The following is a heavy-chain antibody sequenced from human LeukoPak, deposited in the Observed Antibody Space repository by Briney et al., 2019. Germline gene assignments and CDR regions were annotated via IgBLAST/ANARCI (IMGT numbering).Heavy chain of an antibody. CDR1: GFIFSASY. J-gene: IGHJ5*01. Sequence: GGSLRLSCAASGFIFSASYMSWVRQAPGKGLEWVATIKPDGSEKYHVDSVSGRFTISRDNTNDSLFLQMNSLRVDDTAVYYCVRGGTYWTVSWGQGTLVNVS. CDR2: IKPDGSEK. CDR3: VRGGTYWTVS. V-gene: IGHV3-7*01.